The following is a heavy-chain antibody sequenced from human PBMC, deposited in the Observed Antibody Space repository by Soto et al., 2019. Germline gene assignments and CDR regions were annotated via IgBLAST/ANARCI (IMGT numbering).Heavy chain of an antibody. CDR3: ARSYKLFHFDSSGYLDY. Sequence: GASVKVSCKTSGYTWKNYAMNWVRQAPGQRLEWMGWINTGDVNAKYSEKFQGRATITKDTAANTIYLQLSSLTSEDTAVYYCARSYKLFHFDSSGYLDYWGQGTRVTVS. J-gene: IGHJ4*02. V-gene: IGHV1-3*04. CDR1: GYTWKNYA. CDR2: INTGDVNA. D-gene: IGHD3-22*01.